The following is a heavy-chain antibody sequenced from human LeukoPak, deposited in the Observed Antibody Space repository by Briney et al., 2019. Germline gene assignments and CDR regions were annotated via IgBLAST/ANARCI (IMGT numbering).Heavy chain of an antibody. CDR1: GYSISSGYY. D-gene: IGHD3-10*01. CDR2: INHSGST. Sequence: SETLSLTXAVSGYSISSGYYWGWIRQPPGKGLEWIGEINHSGSTNYNPSLKSRVTISVDTSKNQFSLKLSSVTAADTAVYYCATDYYGSGSDDYWGQGTLVTVSS. V-gene: IGHV4-38-2*02. CDR3: ATDYYGSGSDDY. J-gene: IGHJ4*02.